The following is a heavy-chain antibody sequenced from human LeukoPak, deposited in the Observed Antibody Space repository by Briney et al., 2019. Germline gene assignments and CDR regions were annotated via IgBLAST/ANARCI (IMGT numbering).Heavy chain of an antibody. Sequence: GGSLRLSCAASGFTFSSYWMNWARQAPGKGLEWVSAISGGGGSTYYADSVKGRFTISRDNSKNTLYLQMNSLRAEDTAVYYCAKDMMEPGIAAAGTYDYWGQGTLVTVSS. J-gene: IGHJ4*02. CDR3: AKDMMEPGIAAAGTYDY. V-gene: IGHV3-23*01. CDR2: ISGGGGST. CDR1: GFTFSSYW. D-gene: IGHD6-13*01.